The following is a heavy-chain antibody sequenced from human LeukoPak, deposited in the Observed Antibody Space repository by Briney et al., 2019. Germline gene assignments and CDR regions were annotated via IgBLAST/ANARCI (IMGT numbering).Heavy chain of an antibody. J-gene: IGHJ4*02. CDR1: GFTFSSYG. CDR2: IWYDGSNK. CDR3: AKGGYYDSSGALRNY. Sequence: GGSLRLSCAASGFTFSSYGMHWVRQAPGKGLEWVAVIWYDGSNKYCADSVKGRFTISRDNSKNTLYLQMNSLRAEDTAVYYCAKGGYYDSSGALRNYWGQGTLVTVSS. D-gene: IGHD3-22*01. V-gene: IGHV3-33*06.